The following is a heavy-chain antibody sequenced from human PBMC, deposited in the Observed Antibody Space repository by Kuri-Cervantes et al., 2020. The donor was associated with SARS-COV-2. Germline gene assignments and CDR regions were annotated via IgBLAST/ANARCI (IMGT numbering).Heavy chain of an antibody. CDR3: ARISYDFWSGYHLFDY. J-gene: IGHJ4*02. Sequence: SGPTLVKPTETLTLTCTVSGFSLSNARMGVGWIRQPPGKALEWLARIDWDDDKYCSTSLKTRLTISKDTSKNQVVLTMTNMDPVDTATYYCARISYDFWSGYHLFDYWGQGTLVTVSS. D-gene: IGHD3-3*01. CDR2: IDWDDDK. V-gene: IGHV2-70*11. CDR1: GFSLSNARMG.